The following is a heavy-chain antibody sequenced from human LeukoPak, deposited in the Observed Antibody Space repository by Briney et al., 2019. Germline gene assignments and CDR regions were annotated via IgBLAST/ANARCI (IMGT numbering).Heavy chain of an antibody. D-gene: IGHD2-15*01. J-gene: IGHJ3*02. V-gene: IGHV1-46*01. CDR1: GYTFTSYY. Sequence: ASVKVSCKASGYTFTSYYMHWVRQAPGQGLEWMGIINPSGGGTSYAQKFQGRVTMTRDMSTSTVYMELSSLRSEDTALYYCASFGYCSGGRCDRDAFDIWGQGTMVTVSS. CDR2: INPSGGGT. CDR3: ASFGYCSGGRCDRDAFDI.